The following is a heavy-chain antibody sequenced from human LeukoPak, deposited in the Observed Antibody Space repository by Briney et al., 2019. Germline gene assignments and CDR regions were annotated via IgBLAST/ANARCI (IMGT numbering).Heavy chain of an antibody. CDR2: ISAYNGNT. J-gene: IGHJ6*03. V-gene: IGHV1-18*01. CDR1: GYTFSNYG. CDR3: ARNFRLYSKVRHLDYYYYMDV. Sequence: ASVKVSCKASGYTFSNYGITWVRQAPGQGLEWMGWISAYNGNTNYAQKLQGRVTMTTDTSTSTAYMELRSLRSDDTAVYYCARNFRLYSKVRHLDYYYYMDVWGKGTTVTVSS. D-gene: IGHD4-11*01.